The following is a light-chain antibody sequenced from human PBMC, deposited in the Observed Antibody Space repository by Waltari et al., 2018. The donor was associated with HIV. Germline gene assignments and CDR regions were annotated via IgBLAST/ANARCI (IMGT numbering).Light chain of an antibody. J-gene: IGKJ4*01. Sequence: ETASTQSPAILSLSPGDRATLSCRASQNVGYYLAWYQQKPGQAPRVLIYDASKRAAGVPARFSGSVSGTDFTLTISSLEPEDFAVYYCQQRSDWPPITFGGGTKVEIK. CDR2: DAS. V-gene: IGKV3-11*01. CDR1: QNVGYY. CDR3: QQRSDWPPIT.